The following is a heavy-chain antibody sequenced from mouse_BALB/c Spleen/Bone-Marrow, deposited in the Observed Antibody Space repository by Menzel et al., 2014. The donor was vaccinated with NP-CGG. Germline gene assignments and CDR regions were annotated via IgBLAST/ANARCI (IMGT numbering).Heavy chain of an antibody. V-gene: IGHV5-9-4*01. D-gene: IGHD2-12*01. CDR2: ISNSGTYT. Sequence: EVKVVESGGGLVKPGGSLKLSCAVSGFTFSNYAMSWVRQSPEKRLEWVAEISNSGTYTYYPDTVTGRFTISRDNAKXTLYLEMSGLRSEDTAMYYCARGERRGARLAYWGQGTLVTVSA. CDR3: ARGERRGARLAY. J-gene: IGHJ3*01. CDR1: GFTFSNYA.